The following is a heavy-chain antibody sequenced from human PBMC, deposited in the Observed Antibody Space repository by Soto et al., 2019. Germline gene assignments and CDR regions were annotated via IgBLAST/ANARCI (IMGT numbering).Heavy chain of an antibody. CDR2: INPESGNP. CDR1: GYTFTDYY. CDR3: ASEDCTNTNCLKGFHY. Sequence: QVQMVQSGAEVKKPGDSVKVSCKASGYTFTDYYMHWVRQAPGQGFEWVGGINPESGNPKYVPKFQGRATVHRDTSTSTAYMELNGLTSDDTAVYYCASEDCTNTNCLKGFHYWGQGTLVTVSS. J-gene: IGHJ4*02. V-gene: IGHV1-2*02. D-gene: IGHD2-8*01.